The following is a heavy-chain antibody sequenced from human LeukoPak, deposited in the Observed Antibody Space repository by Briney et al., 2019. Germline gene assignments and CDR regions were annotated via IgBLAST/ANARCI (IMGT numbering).Heavy chain of an antibody. Sequence: PSETLSLTCTVSGGSISSYYWSWIRQPPGKGLEWIGEINHSGSTNYNPSLKSRVTISVDTSKNQFSLKLSSVTAADTAVYYCASRPQIYDYVWGSYRNDYWGQGTLVTVSS. CDR3: ASRPQIYDYVWGSYRNDY. D-gene: IGHD3-16*02. J-gene: IGHJ4*02. CDR1: GGSISSYY. V-gene: IGHV4-34*01. CDR2: INHSGST.